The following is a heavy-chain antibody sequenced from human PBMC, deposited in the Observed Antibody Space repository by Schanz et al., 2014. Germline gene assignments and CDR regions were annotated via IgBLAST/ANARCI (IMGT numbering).Heavy chain of an antibody. D-gene: IGHD3-10*01. V-gene: IGHV1-18*01. CDR1: GYSFTTYD. J-gene: IGHJ6*02. CDR3: VRDAGWAFGDYHGMDV. Sequence: QVQLVQSGAEVKKPGASARVSCKASGYSFTTYDVNWVRQATGQGLEWMGWISVYHGHTNYAEKVKGRVTMTTDTSTSTADMELRSLIADDTAVYYCVRDAGWAFGDYHGMDVWGQGTSVTVSS. CDR2: ISVYHGHT.